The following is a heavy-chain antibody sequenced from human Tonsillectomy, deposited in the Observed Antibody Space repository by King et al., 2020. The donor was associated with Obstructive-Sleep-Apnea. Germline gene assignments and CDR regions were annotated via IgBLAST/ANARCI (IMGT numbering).Heavy chain of an antibody. CDR2: ISGSGGDT. V-gene: IGHV3-23*04. D-gene: IGHD2-21*02. J-gene: IGHJ4*02. CDR1: GFTFSAHA. Sequence: VQLVESGGGLVQPGGSLTLSCAASGFTFSAHAMTWVRQAPGKGLDWGSDISGSGGDTLYADSLTGRLPISRDNLQNTLYLHMNSLRAEETALYYCANAWSGDDSYFYYWGQGTLVTLSS. CDR3: ANAWSGDDSYFYY.